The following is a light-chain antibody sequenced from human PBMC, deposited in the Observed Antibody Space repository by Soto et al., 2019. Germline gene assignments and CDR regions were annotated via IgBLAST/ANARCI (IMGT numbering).Light chain of an antibody. Sequence: EIVVTQSPATLSVSPGERATLSCRASQSVGNKVAWYQHKPGQTPRLISYEISTRADGVPARFSGSGYGTDFTLTISSLQSEDLAVYYGQQYKIWRSITFGQGTRLEIK. V-gene: IGKV3-15*01. CDR1: QSVGNK. J-gene: IGKJ5*01. CDR3: QQYKIWRSIT. CDR2: EIS.